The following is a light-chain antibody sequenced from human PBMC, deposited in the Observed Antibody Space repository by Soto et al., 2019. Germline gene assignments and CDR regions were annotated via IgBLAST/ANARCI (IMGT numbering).Light chain of an antibody. V-gene: IGLV2-8*01. CDR2: EVN. Sequence: QSVLTQPPSASGSPGQSVTISCTGTSSDVGSYKYVSWYQQHPGKAPKLMIYEVNKRPSGVPDRFSGSKSGNTASLTVSGLQAEVEADFYCCSFTSSNTHVFGTGTKVTVL. CDR1: SSDVGSYKY. CDR3: CSFTSSNTHV. J-gene: IGLJ1*01.